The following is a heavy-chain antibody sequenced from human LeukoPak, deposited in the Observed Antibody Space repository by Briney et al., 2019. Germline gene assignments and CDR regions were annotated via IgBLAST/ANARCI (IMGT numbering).Heavy chain of an antibody. CDR1: GGSISSYY. CDR3: ASRSSIWSGYQDTLYYFDS. V-gene: IGHV4-59*01. CDR2: IVYSGST. J-gene: IGHJ4*02. Sequence: PSETLSLTCTVSGGSISSYYWSWIRQPPGKRLEWIGHIVYSGSTNYNPSLKSQVTISVDTSKNQFSLKLSSVTAADTAVYYCASRSSIWSGYQDTLYYFDSWGQGTRVTVSS. D-gene: IGHD3-3*01.